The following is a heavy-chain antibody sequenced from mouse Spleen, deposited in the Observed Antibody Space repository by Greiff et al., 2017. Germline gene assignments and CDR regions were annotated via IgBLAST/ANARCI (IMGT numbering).Heavy chain of an antibody. CDR1: GYTFTDYN. Sequence: VQLQQSGPELVKPGASVKIPCKASGYTFTDYNMDWVKQSHGKSLEWIGDINPNNGGTIYNQKFKGKATLTVDKSSSTAYMELRSLTSEDTAVYYCARSDLDYYAMDYWGQGTSVTVSS. CDR2: INPNNGGT. V-gene: IGHV1-18*01. J-gene: IGHJ4*01. CDR3: ARSDLDYYAMDY.